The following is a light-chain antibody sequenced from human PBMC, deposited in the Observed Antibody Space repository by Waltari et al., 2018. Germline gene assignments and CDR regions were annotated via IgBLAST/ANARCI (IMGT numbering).Light chain of an antibody. V-gene: IGKV1-5*03. CDR2: KAS. CDR1: QSISSW. Sequence: DIQVTQSPSTLSASVGDRVTITCRASQSISSWLAWYQQKPGKAPNLRIYKASSLESGVPSRFSGSGSGTEFTLTISSLQPDDFATYYCQQYNSYPYTFGQGTKLEIK. CDR3: QQYNSYPYT. J-gene: IGKJ2*01.